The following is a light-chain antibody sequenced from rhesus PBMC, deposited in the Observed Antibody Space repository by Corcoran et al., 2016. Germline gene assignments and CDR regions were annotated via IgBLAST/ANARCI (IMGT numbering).Light chain of an antibody. Sequence: DIQMSQSPSSLSASVGDRVTITCRASQGISSYLNWYQQKPGKAPKLLINNANSLPSGVPSRFSGSGSGTDLTLTISSLQPEDFATYYWQQGKNNPWTFGQGAKVEIK. CDR2: NAN. V-gene: IGKV1-32*02. J-gene: IGKJ1*01. CDR3: QQGKNNPWT. CDR1: QGISSY.